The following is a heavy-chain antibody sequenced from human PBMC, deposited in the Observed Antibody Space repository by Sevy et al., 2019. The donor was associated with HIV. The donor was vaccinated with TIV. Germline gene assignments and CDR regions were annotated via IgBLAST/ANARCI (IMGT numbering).Heavy chain of an antibody. CDR1: GFTFSSYA. CDR2: ISYDGSNK. V-gene: IGHV3-30-3*01. Sequence: GGSRLSCAASGFTFSSYATHWVHQAPGKGLEWVAVISYDGSNKYYADSVKGRFTISRDNSKNTLYLQMNSLRAEDTSVYYCARSTGYYDFWSGYYTDYYYGMDVWGQGTTVTVSS. CDR3: ARSTGYYDFWSGYYTDYYYGMDV. D-gene: IGHD3-3*01. J-gene: IGHJ6*02.